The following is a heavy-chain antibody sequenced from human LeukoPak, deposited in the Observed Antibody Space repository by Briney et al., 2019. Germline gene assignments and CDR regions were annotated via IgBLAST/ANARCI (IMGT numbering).Heavy chain of an antibody. CDR1: GYTFTSYG. J-gene: IGHJ6*02. D-gene: IGHD2-2*01. CDR3: ARVVGYCSSTSCLYGMDV. Sequence: VASVKVSCKASGYTFTSYGISWVRQAPGQGLEWMGWISAYNGNTNYAQKLQGRVTMTTDTSTSTAYMELRSLRSDDTAVYYCARVVGYCSSTSCLYGMDVWGQGTTATVSS. V-gene: IGHV1-18*01. CDR2: ISAYNGNT.